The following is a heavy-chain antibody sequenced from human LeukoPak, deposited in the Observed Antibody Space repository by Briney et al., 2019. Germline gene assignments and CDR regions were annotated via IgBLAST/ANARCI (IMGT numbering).Heavy chain of an antibody. CDR1: GFTFSSYE. J-gene: IGHJ6*02. V-gene: IGHV3-48*03. CDR2: ISRSGSTI. D-gene: IGHD6-13*01. Sequence: GGSLRLSCAASGFTFSSYEMNWVRQAPGKGLEWVSYISRSGSTIYYADSVKGRFTISRDNAKNSLYLQMNSLRAEDTAVYYCARGRYTSSWYPDYYYYYGMDVWGQGTTVTVYS. CDR3: ARGRYTSSWYPDYYYYYGMDV.